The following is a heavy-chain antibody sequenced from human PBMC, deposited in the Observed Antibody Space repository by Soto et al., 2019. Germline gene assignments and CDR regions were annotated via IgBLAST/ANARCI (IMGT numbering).Heavy chain of an antibody. D-gene: IGHD1-7*01. V-gene: IGHV6-1*01. Sequence: PSQTLSLTCAISGDSVSSNSAAWNWIRQSPSRGLEWLGRTYYRSRWYNDYAISVRSRITVNPDTSKKQLSLQLTSVTPKETAVYYCAGTTSHYWYYMDVWGKGTTVTVSS. CDR2: TYYRSRWYN. CDR3: AGTTSHYWYYMDV. CDR1: GDSVSSNSAA. J-gene: IGHJ6*03.